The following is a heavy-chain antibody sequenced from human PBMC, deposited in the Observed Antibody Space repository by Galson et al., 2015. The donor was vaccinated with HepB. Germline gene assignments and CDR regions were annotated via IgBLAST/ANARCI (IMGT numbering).Heavy chain of an antibody. CDR3: ARDGGGYSSSWYSSGWYPYFDY. D-gene: IGHD6-13*01. V-gene: IGHV3-48*01. CDR2: ISSSSSTI. CDR1: GFTFSSYS. J-gene: IGHJ4*02. Sequence: SLRLSCAASGFTFSSYSMNWVRQAPGKGLEWVSYISSSSSTIYYADSVKGRFTISRDNAKNSLYLQMNSLRAEDTAVYYCARDGGGYSSSWYSSGWYPYFDYWGQGTLVTVSS.